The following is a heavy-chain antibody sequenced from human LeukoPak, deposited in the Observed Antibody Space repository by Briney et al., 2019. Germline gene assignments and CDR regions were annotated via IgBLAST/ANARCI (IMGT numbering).Heavy chain of an antibody. CDR3: AKRSLEGF. CDR2: MSGSAGST. V-gene: IGHV3-23*01. D-gene: IGHD3-3*01. J-gene: IGHJ4*02. CDR1: GFTISSYA. Sequence: GGSLRLSCAVSGFTISSYAMSWVRQAPGKGLEWVSAMSGSAGSTYYADSVKGRITISRDNSNNMLYLEMNGLRAEDTAVYYCAKRSLEGFWGQGTLVTVSS.